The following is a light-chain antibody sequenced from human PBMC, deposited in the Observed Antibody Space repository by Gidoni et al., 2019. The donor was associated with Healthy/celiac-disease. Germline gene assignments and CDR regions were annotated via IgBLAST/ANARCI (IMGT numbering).Light chain of an antibody. J-gene: IGKJ4*01. CDR1: QSVSSSY. V-gene: IGKV3-20*01. CDR3: QQYGSSPLT. CDR2: GAS. Sequence: EIVLTQSPGTRSLSPGERATLSCRASQSVSSSYLAWYQQKPGQAHRLLIYGASSRATGIPDRFSVSGSGTDFTLTISILEPEDFAVYYCQQYGSSPLTFGGGTKVEIK.